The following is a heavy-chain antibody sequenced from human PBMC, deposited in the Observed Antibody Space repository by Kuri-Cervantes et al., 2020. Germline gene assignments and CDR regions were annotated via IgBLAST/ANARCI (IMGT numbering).Heavy chain of an antibody. J-gene: IGHJ4*02. CDR1: GYTFTSYG. Sequence: SVKVSCKASGYTFTSYGISWVRQAPGQGLEWMGWIIPIFGTANYAQKFQGRVTMTRDTSTGTVYMELSSLRSEDTAVYYCARASDHDYEIDYWGQGTLVTVSS. CDR3: ARASDHDYEIDY. D-gene: IGHD4-17*01. V-gene: IGHV1-69*05. CDR2: IIPIFGTA.